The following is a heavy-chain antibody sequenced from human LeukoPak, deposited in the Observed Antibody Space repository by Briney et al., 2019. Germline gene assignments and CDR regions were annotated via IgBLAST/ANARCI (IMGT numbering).Heavy chain of an antibody. J-gene: IGHJ4*02. V-gene: IGHV3-23*01. Sequence: GGSLSLSCAVSGFSFSTYAITWVRHGPGQGLEWVSAIRPDGDRTYYANSVRGRFTISRDNSKDTVYLQINGLRVEDTAVYYCAREQSGTRGWYTVDYWGQGTLVTVSS. CDR1: GFSFSTYA. D-gene: IGHD6-19*01. CDR3: AREQSGTRGWYTVDY. CDR2: IRPDGDRT.